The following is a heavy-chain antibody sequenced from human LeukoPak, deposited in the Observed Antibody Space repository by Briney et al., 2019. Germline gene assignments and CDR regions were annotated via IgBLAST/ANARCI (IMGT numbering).Heavy chain of an antibody. J-gene: IGHJ4*02. D-gene: IGHD5-24*01. CDR2: ISSNGGST. CDR3: ARSREFDY. CDR1: GFTFSSYA. Sequence: PGGSLRLSCAASGFTFSSYAMHWVRQAPGKGLEHVSAISSNGGSTYYANSVKGRFTISRDNSKNTLYLQMGSLRAEDMAVYYCARSREFDYWGQGTLVTVSS. V-gene: IGHV3-64*01.